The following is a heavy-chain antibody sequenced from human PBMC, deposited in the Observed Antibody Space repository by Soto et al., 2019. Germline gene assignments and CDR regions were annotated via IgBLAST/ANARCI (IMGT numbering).Heavy chain of an antibody. V-gene: IGHV1-69*01. CDR2: IIPIFGTA. CDR3: AIQYSSSSGQGYYYYGMDV. J-gene: IGHJ6*02. CDR1: GGTFSSYA. D-gene: IGHD6-6*01. Sequence: QVQLVQSGAEVKKPGSSVKVSCKASGGTFSSYAISWVRQAPGQGLEWMGGIIPIFGTANYAQKFQGRVTSTADESTSTAYMELSSLRSEDTAVYYCAIQYSSSSGQGYYYYGMDVWGQGTTVTVSS.